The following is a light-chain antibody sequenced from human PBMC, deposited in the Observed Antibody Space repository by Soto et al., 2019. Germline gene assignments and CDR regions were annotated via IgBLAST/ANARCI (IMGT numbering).Light chain of an antibody. CDR3: QSYDSRNSVV. Sequence: NFMLTQPHSVSESPGKTVTISCTGSSGSIASNYVQWYQQRPGSAPTTVIYENNQRPSGVPDRFSGSIDSSSNSASLTISGLKTEDEADYYCQSYDSRNSVVFGGGTKLTVL. CDR1: SGSIASNY. V-gene: IGLV6-57*02. J-gene: IGLJ2*01. CDR2: ENN.